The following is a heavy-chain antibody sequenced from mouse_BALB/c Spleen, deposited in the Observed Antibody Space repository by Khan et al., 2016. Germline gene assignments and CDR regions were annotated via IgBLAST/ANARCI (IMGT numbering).Heavy chain of an antibody. D-gene: IGHD2-4*01. V-gene: IGHV14-3*02. CDR1: GFNIKDTY. CDR3: TRMITAY. J-gene: IGHJ3*01. Sequence: VQLQQPGAELVKPGASVKLSCTAAGFNIKDTYMHLVKQGPEQGLEWIGRIDPANGNTKYGAEFQGKATITADTSSDTAYLQFSSRTPGDTAVYSGTRMITAYWGQGTLVTGSA. CDR2: IDPANGNT.